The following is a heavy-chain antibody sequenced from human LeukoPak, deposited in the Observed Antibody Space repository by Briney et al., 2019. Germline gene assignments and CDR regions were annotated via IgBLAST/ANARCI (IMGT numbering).Heavy chain of an antibody. CDR2: INSDGSST. Sequence: GGSLRLSCAASGFPFSRYWMHWVRQVPGKGLVWVSRINSDGSSTSYADSVKGRFTISRDNAKNTLYLQMNSLRVEDTAVYYCVRDSPSGFFDLWGRGTLVTVSS. D-gene: IGHD6-19*01. V-gene: IGHV3-74*01. CDR3: VRDSPSGFFDL. J-gene: IGHJ2*01. CDR1: GFPFSRYW.